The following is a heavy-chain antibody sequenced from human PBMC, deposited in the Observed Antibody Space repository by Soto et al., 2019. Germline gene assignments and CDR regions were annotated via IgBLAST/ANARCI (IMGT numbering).Heavy chain of an antibody. CDR1: GGSISSYY. Sequence: ETLSLTCTVSGGSISSYYWSWIRQPPGKGLEWIGYIYYSGSTNYNPSLKSRVTISVDTSKNQFSLKLSSVTAADTAVYYCARTQDSSGWYAEAFDIWGQGTMVTVSS. D-gene: IGHD6-19*01. J-gene: IGHJ3*02. V-gene: IGHV4-59*01. CDR2: IYYSGST. CDR3: ARTQDSSGWYAEAFDI.